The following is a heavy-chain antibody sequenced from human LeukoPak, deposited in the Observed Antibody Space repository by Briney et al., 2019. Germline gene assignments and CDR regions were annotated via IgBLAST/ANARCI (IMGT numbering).Heavy chain of an antibody. Sequence: GGSLRLSRAASGFTFSTSGMHWVRQAPGKGLEWVALISYDGSNKYYADSVKGRFTISRDNSKNTLYLQMNSLRAEDTAVYYCAKNHYFDYWGQGTLVTVSS. V-gene: IGHV3-30*18. CDR3: AKNHYFDY. CDR2: ISYDGSNK. J-gene: IGHJ4*02. CDR1: GFTFSTSG.